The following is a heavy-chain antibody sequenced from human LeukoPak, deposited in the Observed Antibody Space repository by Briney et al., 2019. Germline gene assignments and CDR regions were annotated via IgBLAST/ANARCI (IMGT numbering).Heavy chain of an antibody. Sequence: ASVKVSCKASGYTFTGYYMHWVRQAPGQGLEWMGWINPNSGGTNYAQKFQGRVTMTRDTSISTAYMELSRLRSDDTAVYYCARQSVVTSRSPDDAFDIWGQGTMVTVSS. J-gene: IGHJ3*02. CDR1: GYTFTGYY. CDR3: ARQSVVTSRSPDDAFDI. CDR2: INPNSGGT. V-gene: IGHV1-2*02. D-gene: IGHD3-16*02.